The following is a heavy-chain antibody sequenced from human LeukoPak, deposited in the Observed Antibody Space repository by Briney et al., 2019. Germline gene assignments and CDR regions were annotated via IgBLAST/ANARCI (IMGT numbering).Heavy chain of an antibody. V-gene: IGHV3-53*01. CDR2: IYSGGRT. J-gene: IGHJ3*01. CDR3: ARGQVMVSAGAAFDL. Sequence: GGSLRLSCVASVFTASINYMSWVRQAPGEGLEWVSVIYSGGRTYYADSVTGRFTNSSDNYKNALYLQMNDLRAEDTAVYYCARGQVMVSAGAAFDLWGQGTMVTVSS. D-gene: IGHD2-21*02. CDR1: VFTASINY.